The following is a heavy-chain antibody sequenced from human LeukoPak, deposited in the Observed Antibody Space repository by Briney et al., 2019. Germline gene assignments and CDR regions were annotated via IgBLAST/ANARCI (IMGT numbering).Heavy chain of an antibody. Sequence: ASVKVSCKASGYTFTSYGISWVRQAPGQGLEWMGWISAYNGNTNYAQKLQGRVTMTTDTSTSTAYMELRSLRSDDTAVYYCARDLRSYYGSGSYRYYYYYGMDVWGQGITVTVSS. CDR2: ISAYNGNT. D-gene: IGHD3-10*01. CDR1: GYTFTSYG. V-gene: IGHV1-18*01. CDR3: ARDLRSYYGSGSYRYYYYYGMDV. J-gene: IGHJ6*02.